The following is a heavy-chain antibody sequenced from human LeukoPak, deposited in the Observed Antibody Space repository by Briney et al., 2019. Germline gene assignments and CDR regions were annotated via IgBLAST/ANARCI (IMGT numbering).Heavy chain of an antibody. J-gene: IGHJ4*02. Sequence: GGSLRLSCAASGFTFSNYAMSWVRQAPGKGLEWVSAFVGSGGSTYYADSVKGRFTISRDNSKNTLFLQMNSLRVEDTALYYCSKWGDYDVLTGYYDSDFWGQGTLVTVSS. D-gene: IGHD3-9*01. V-gene: IGHV3-23*01. CDR1: GFTFSNYA. CDR2: FVGSGGST. CDR3: SKWGDYDVLTGYYDSDF.